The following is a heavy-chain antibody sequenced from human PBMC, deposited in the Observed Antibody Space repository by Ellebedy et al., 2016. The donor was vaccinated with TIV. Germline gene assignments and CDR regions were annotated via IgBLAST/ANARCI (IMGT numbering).Heavy chain of an antibody. CDR1: GYTFTSYG. V-gene: IGHV1-18*01. CDR2: ISAYNGNT. D-gene: IGHD4-17*01. Sequence: ASVKVSXXASGYTFTSYGISWVRQAPGQGLEWMGWISAYNGNTNYAQKLQGRVTMTTDTSTSTAYMELRSLRSDDTAVYYCARFPPGAYTTTTFDYWGQGTLVTVSS. J-gene: IGHJ4*02. CDR3: ARFPPGAYTTTTFDY.